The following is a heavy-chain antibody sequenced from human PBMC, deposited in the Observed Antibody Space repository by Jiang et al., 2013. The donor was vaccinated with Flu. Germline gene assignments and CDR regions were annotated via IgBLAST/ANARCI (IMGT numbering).Heavy chain of an antibody. J-gene: IGHJ6*02. CDR2: IYYSGST. Sequence: GPGLVKPSQTLSLTCTVSGGSISSGDYYWSWIRQPPGKGLEWIGYIYYSGSTYYNPSLKSRVTISVDTSKNQFSLKLSSVTAADTAVYYCARDKVVADNYYYYGMDVWGQGTTV. CDR3: ARDKVVADNYYYYGMDV. D-gene: IGHD2-15*01. V-gene: IGHV4-30-4*01. CDR1: GGSISSGDYY.